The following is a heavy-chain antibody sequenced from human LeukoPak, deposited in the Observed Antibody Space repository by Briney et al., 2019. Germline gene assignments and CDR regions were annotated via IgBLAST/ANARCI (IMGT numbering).Heavy chain of an antibody. V-gene: IGHV1-18*01. CDR3: AREPYYYDSIGFDY. CDR2: ISAYNGNT. J-gene: IGHJ4*02. Sequence: ASVKVSCKASGYTFTSYGISWVRQAPGQGLEWMGWISAYNGNTNYAQKLQGRVTMTTDTSTSTAYMELRSLRSDDTAVYYCAREPYYYDSIGFDYWGQGTLVTVSS. D-gene: IGHD3-22*01. CDR1: GYTFTSYG.